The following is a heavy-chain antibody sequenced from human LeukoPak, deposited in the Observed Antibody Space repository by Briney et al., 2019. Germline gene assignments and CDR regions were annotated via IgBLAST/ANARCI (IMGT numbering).Heavy chain of an antibody. CDR2: INPSGGST. CDR3: ARDHRGRPIDY. V-gene: IGHV1-46*01. CDR1: RYTFTSYY. Sequence: ASVKVSCKASRYTFTSYYMHWLRQAPGQGLEWMGIINPSGGSTSYAQKFQGRVTMTRDTSTSTVYMELSSLRSEDTAVYYCARDHRGRPIDYWGQGTLVTVSS. J-gene: IGHJ4*02.